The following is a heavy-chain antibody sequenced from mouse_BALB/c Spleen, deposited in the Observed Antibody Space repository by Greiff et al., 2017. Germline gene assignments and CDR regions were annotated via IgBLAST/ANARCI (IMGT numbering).Heavy chain of an antibody. CDR2: ISYNGSN. V-gene: IGHV3-6*01. J-gene: IGHJ2*01. CDR3: ARDNYYGSSLLDY. CDR1: GYSIPSGYY. D-gene: IGHD1-1*01. Sequence: EVQLEESGPGLVKPSQSLSLTCSATGYSIPSGYYWNWIRQFPGNKLEWMGYISYNGSNNYNPSLKNRISITRDTSKNQIFLKLNSVTTEDTATYYCARDNYYGSSLLDYWGQGTTLTVSS.